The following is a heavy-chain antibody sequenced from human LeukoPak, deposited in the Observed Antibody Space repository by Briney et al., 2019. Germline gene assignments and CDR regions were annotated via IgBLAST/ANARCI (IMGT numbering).Heavy chain of an antibody. CDR1: GFTFSSYS. J-gene: IGHJ3*02. V-gene: IGHV3-48*01. D-gene: IGHD4-17*01. CDR2: ISSSSSTI. CDR3: AREFGYGVPDAFDI. Sequence: PGGSLRLSCAVSGFTFSSYSMNWVRQAPGKGLGWVSYISSSSSTIYYADSVKGRFTISRDNAKNSLYLQMNSLRAEDTAVYYCAREFGYGVPDAFDIWGQGTMVTVSS.